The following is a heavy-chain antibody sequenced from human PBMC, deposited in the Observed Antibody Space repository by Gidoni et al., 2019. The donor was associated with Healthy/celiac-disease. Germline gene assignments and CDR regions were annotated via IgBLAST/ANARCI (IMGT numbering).Heavy chain of an antibody. V-gene: IGHV1-69*06. J-gene: IGHJ4*02. CDR3: ASAAYYYDSSGSPPLGSFDY. D-gene: IGHD3-22*01. Sequence: QVQLVQSGAEVKKPGSSVKVSCKASGGTFSSYAISWVRQAPGQGLEWMGGIIPIFGTANYAQKFKGRVTITADKSTSTAYMELSSLRSEDTAVYYCASAAYYYDSSGSPPLGSFDYWGQGTLVTVSS. CDR2: IIPIFGTA. CDR1: GGTFSSYA.